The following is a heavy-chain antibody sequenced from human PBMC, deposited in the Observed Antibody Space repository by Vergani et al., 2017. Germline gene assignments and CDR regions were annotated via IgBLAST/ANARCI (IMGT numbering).Heavy chain of an antibody. CDR3: ARDVSGGPRRFLEWLTSPASDITHPDY. J-gene: IGHJ4*02. CDR2: ISYDGSNK. CDR1: GFTFSSYA. Sequence: QVQLVESGGGVVQPGRSLRLSCAASGFTFSSYAMHWVRQAPGKGLEWVAVISYDGSNKYYADSVKGRFTISRDNSKHTLYLQMNSLRAEETAVYYCARDVSGGPRRFLEWLTSPASDITHPDYWGQGTLVTVSS. V-gene: IGHV3-30-3*01. D-gene: IGHD3-3*01.